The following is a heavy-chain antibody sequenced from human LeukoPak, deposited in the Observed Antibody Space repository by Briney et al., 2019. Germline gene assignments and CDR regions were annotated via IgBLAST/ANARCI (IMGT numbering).Heavy chain of an antibody. Sequence: ASVKVSCKASGYTFTSYYMHRVRQAPGHGLEWMGIINPSSGSTSYAQKFQGRVTMTTDTSTSTVYIELSSLRSEDTTVCYCARVDSGTARVMIVYWGEGTLVTVSS. CDR2: INPSSGST. CDR3: ARVDSGTARVMIVY. V-gene: IGHV1-46*01. J-gene: IGHJ4*02. CDR1: GYTFTSYY. D-gene: IGHD5-18*01.